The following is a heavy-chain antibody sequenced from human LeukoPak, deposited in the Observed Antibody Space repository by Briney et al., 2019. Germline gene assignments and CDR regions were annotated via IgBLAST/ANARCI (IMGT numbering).Heavy chain of an antibody. V-gene: IGHV4-39*07. J-gene: IGHJ4*02. D-gene: IGHD6-19*01. CDR2: IYYTGST. Sequence: SETLSLTCTVSGGSISSSSFYWGWIRQPPGKGLEWIGSIYYTGSTYYNPSLKSRVTISVDTSKKEFSLKMSSVTAADTAVYYCARDSGSGWPYWGQGTLVTVSS. CDR1: GGSISSSSFY. CDR3: ARDSGSGWPY.